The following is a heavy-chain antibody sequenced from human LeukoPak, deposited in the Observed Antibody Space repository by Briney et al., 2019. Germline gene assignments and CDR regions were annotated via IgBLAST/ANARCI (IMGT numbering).Heavy chain of an antibody. D-gene: IGHD2-2*01. CDR3: ARQRGCSSTSCYGDFDY. CDR1: GGSISSGDYY. V-gene: IGHV4-30-4*08. Sequence: PSETLSLTCTVSGGSISSGDYYWSWIRQPPGKGLELLGYIYYSGSTYYNPSLKSRVTISVDTSKNQFSLKLSSVTAADTAVYYCARQRGCSSTSCYGDFDYWGQGTLVTVSS. J-gene: IGHJ4*02. CDR2: IYYSGST.